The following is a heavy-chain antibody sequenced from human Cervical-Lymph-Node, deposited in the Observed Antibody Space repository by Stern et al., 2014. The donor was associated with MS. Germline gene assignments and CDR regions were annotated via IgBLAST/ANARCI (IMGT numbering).Heavy chain of an antibody. CDR2: IIPIPGLA. V-gene: IGHV1-69*09. CDR1: GGTFSSSYA. Sequence: QVQLVQSGAEVKKPGSSMNVSCKTSGGTFSSSYAITWMRQAPGQRLERMGRIIPIPGLANYAQKFQGRVTITADTSTSTTYMELSSLRSEDTAVYYCARGVVSNRAAATLHNLFDPWGQGTLVTVSS. J-gene: IGHJ5*02. D-gene: IGHD2-15*01. CDR3: ARGVVSNRAAATLHNLFDP.